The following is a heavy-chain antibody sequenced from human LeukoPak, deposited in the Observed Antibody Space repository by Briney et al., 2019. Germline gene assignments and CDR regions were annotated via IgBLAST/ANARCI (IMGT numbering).Heavy chain of an antibody. CDR2: ITASGGNT. CDR1: GFTFSSYA. J-gene: IGHJ4*02. D-gene: IGHD5-18*01. Sequence: GGSLRLSCAASGFTFSSYAMGWVRQAPGKGLEWVSAITASGGNTYYADPVKGRFTISRDNSKNTLYLQVNSLRAEDTAVYYCAKGNGYSYGRYYFDYWGQGTLVTVSS. CDR3: AKGNGYSYGRYYFDY. V-gene: IGHV3-23*01.